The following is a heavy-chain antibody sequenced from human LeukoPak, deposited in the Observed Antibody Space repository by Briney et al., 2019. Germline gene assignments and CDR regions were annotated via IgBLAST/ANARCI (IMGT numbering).Heavy chain of an antibody. CDR1: GFIFSNYA. CDR3: AKTVGTDDFWRGVLDY. D-gene: IGHD3-3*01. V-gene: IGHV3-23*01. Sequence: GGSLRFSCAASGFIFSNYAMSWVRQAPGKGLEWVSAISGSGVDTYYTDSVKGRFTISRDNSKNRSYVQMNSLRDDDAAVYYCAKTVGTDDFWRGVLDYWGQGTLVTASS. CDR2: ISGSGVDT. J-gene: IGHJ4*02.